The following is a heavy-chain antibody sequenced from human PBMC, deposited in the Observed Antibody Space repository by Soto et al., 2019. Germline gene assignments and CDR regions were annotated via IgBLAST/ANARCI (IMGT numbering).Heavy chain of an antibody. D-gene: IGHD2-15*01. J-gene: IGHJ4*02. V-gene: IGHV4-59*12. Sequence: SETLSLTCAVSGGSISSYYWSWIRQPPGRGLEWIGYIYYSGSTEYNPSLKSRVTISVDTSKNQFSLKLSSVTAADTAVYYCASGDYSDYWGQGTLVTVSS. CDR2: IYYSGST. CDR1: GGSISSYY. CDR3: ASGDYSDY.